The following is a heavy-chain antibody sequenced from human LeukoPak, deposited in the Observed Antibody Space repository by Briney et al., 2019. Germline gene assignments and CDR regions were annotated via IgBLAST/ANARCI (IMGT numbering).Heavy chain of an antibody. CDR1: GGSISSSSYY. D-gene: IGHD6-19*01. J-gene: IGHJ4*02. V-gene: IGHV4-39*01. CDR3: ARHEVGGRSRWLPPPESTGRTPFDY. CDR2: IYYSGST. Sequence: PSETLSLTCTVSGGSISSSSYYWGWIRQPPGKGLEWIGSIYYSGSTYYNPSLKSRVTISVDTSKNQFSLKLSSVTAADTAVYYCARHEVGGRSRWLPPPESTGRTPFDYWGQGTLVTVSS.